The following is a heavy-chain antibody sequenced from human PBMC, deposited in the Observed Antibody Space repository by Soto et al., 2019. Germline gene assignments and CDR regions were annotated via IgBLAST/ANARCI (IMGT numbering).Heavy chain of an antibody. V-gene: IGHV1-18*01. CDR2: ISGYNGDT. CDR1: GYTFSSYG. D-gene: IGHD3-10*01. J-gene: IGHJ4*02. CDR3: AADVFGYYGSGSYYNASYYFDY. Sequence: ASVKVSCKASGYTFSSYGISWVRQAPGQGLEWMGWISGYNGDTNYVQKFQGRVTMTTDTSTSTAYMELSSLRSEDTAVYYCAADVFGYYGSGSYYNASYYFDYWGQGTLVTVSS.